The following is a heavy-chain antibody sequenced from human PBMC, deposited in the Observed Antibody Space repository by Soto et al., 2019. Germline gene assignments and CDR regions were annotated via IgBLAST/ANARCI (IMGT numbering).Heavy chain of an antibody. V-gene: IGHV3-74*01. CDR3: ARDSVVVLGYYYYYMDV. Sequence: GGSLRLSCAASGFTFSSYWMHWVRQAPGKGLVWVSRINSDGSSTSYADSVKGRFTISRDNAKNTLYLQMNSLRAEDTAVYYCARDSVVVLGYYYYYMDVWGKGTTVTVSS. CDR2: INSDGSST. CDR1: GFTFSSYW. J-gene: IGHJ6*03. D-gene: IGHD2-2*01.